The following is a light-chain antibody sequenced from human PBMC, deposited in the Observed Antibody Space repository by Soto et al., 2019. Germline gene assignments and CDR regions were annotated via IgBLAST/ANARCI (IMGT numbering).Light chain of an antibody. Sequence: EIVMTQSPATLSVSPGERATLSCGASQSVRSDLVWYQQKPGQAPRLLMYGASIRAAGVPDRFSGSGSGTEFTLTISSLQSEDFAVYYCQQYNNWPWTFGQGTKV. CDR3: QQYNNWPWT. J-gene: IGKJ1*01. CDR2: GAS. V-gene: IGKV3D-15*01. CDR1: QSVRSD.